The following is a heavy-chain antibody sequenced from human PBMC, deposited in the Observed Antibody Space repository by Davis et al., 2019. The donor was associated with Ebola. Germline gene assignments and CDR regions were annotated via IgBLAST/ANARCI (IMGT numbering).Heavy chain of an antibody. CDR3: ARESEGHWFDP. V-gene: IGHV3-21*01. Sequence: GESLKISCAASGFTFSSYSMNWVRQAPGKGLEWVSSISSSSSYIYYADSVKGRFTISRDNAKNSLYLQMNSLRAEDTAVYYCARESEGHWFDPWGQGTLVTVSS. CDR1: GFTFSSYS. J-gene: IGHJ5*02. CDR2: ISSSSSYI.